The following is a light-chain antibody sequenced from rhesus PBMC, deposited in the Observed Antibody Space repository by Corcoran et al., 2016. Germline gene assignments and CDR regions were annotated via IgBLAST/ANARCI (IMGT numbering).Light chain of an antibody. CDR3: QQGTSNPRT. Sequence: DIQMSQSPSSLSASVGDRVTITCRASQGISSYLNWYQQKPGKAPKLLIYYANTLASGVPSRFSGSGSGTDFTLTISSLQPDDFATFYCQQGTSNPRTFGQGAKVEIK. CDR1: QGISSY. CDR2: YAN. V-gene: IGKV1-32*02. J-gene: IGKJ1*01.